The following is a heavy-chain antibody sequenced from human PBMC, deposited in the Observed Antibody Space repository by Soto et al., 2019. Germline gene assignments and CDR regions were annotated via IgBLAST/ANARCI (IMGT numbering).Heavy chain of an antibody. D-gene: IGHD6-19*01. J-gene: IGHJ4*02. CDR3: AKSQVGMADLDY. V-gene: IGHV4-4*02. Sequence: PSETLSRTCTVSGGSMSSNDWWSWVRQPPGKGLEWIGEIYHSGSTNYNPSLKSRVTISVDMSKKQFSLNLNSVTAADTAVYYCAKSQVGMADLDYWSQGTLVTVSS. CDR1: GGSMSSNDW. CDR2: IYHSGST.